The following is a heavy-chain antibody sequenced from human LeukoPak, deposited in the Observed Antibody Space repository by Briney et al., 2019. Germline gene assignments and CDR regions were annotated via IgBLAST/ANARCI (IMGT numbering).Heavy chain of an antibody. D-gene: IGHD5-18*01. CDR3: AREPGSYSFYMDV. CDR1: GYTFTGYY. J-gene: IGHJ6*03. Sequence: ASVKVSCKASGYTFTGYYMHWVRQAPGQGLEWIGRINPNSGGTNYAQKFQGRVTMTRDTSISTAYMELSRLRSDDTAVYYCAREPGSYSFYMDVWGKGTTVTVSS. CDR2: INPNSGGT. V-gene: IGHV1-2*06.